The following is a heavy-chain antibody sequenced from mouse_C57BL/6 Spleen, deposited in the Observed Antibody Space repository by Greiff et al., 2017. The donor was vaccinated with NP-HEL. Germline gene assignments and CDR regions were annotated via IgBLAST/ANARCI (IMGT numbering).Heavy chain of an antibody. J-gene: IGHJ1*03. CDR2: IDPSDSYT. V-gene: IGHV1-69*01. CDR3: AIPQGGGWYFDV. Sequence: QVQLQQSGAELVMPGASVKLSCKASGYTFTSYWMHWVKQRPGQGLEWIGEIDPSDSYTNYNQKFKGKSTLTVDKSSSTAYMQLSSLTSEDSAVYYCAIPQGGGWYFDVWGTGTTVTVSS. CDR1: GYTFTSYW.